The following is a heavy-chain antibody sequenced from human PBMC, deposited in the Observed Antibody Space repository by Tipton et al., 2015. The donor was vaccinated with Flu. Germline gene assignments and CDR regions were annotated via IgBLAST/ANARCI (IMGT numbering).Heavy chain of an antibody. J-gene: IGHJ5*02. D-gene: IGHD4-11*01. CDR1: GDSISSAYY. CDR2: INPNGNA. Sequence: TLSLTCAVSGDSISSAYYWGWLRQPPGRGLEWIGNINPNGNAYHNPSLKSRVTISLDRSRNRFSLKLSSVTAADTAVYYCARRDFSNYVSDPRNWFDPWGQGTLVTVSS. V-gene: IGHV4-38-2*01. CDR3: ARRDFSNYVSDPRNWFDP.